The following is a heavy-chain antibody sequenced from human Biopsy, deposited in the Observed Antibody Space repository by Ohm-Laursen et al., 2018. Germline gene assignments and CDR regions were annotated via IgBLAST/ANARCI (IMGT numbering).Heavy chain of an antibody. V-gene: IGHV3-23*01. J-gene: IGHJ4*02. D-gene: IGHD2-2*02. CDR1: GFSFDNYA. CDR2: ISGSGCST. Sequence: SLRPSCTATGFSFDNYAMNWVRQAPGKGLEWVSTISGSGCSTYYADSVKGRFTISRDASKNTLYLLMNSLRAEDTAMYYCAKGGYCTTTSCYMDVDYWGQGTLVTVSS. CDR3: AKGGYCTTTSCYMDVDY.